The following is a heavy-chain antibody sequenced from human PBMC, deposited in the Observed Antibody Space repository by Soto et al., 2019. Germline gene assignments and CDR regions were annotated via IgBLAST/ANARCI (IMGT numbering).Heavy chain of an antibody. D-gene: IGHD6-6*01. CDR2: INHSGST. Sequence: SETLSLTCAVYGGPFSGYYWSWIRQPPGKGLEWIGEINHSGSTNYNPSLKSRVTISVDTSKNQFSLKLSSVTAADTAVYYCARGSGQLGYWGQGTLVTVSS. CDR3: ARGSGQLGY. V-gene: IGHV4-34*01. J-gene: IGHJ4*02. CDR1: GGPFSGYY.